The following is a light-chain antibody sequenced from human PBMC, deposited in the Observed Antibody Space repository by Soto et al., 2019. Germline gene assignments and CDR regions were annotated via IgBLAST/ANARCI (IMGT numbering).Light chain of an antibody. Sequence: DIQMTQSPATLSASVGDRATITCRARQSISSWLAWYQQKPGKAPNLLIYKASILQSGVPSRFSGSGSGTEFTLTISSLQADDFATYYCQHYNGYPLTFGGGTKVEIK. V-gene: IGKV1-5*03. CDR2: KAS. CDR1: QSISSW. J-gene: IGKJ4*01. CDR3: QHYNGYPLT.